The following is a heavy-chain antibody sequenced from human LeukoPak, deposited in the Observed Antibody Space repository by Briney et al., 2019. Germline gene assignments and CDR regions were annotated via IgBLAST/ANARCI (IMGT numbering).Heavy chain of an antibody. CDR2: INPNIGDT. Sequence: ASVKVSCKASGYTFSGYYMHWVRQAPGQGLEWMGWINPNIGDTNYAQKFQGRVTMTRDTSISTAYMELSRLTSDDTAVYYCARGIPYSSSFDYWGQGTLVTVSS. J-gene: IGHJ4*02. V-gene: IGHV1-2*02. D-gene: IGHD6-13*01. CDR3: ARGIPYSSSFDY. CDR1: GYTFSGYY.